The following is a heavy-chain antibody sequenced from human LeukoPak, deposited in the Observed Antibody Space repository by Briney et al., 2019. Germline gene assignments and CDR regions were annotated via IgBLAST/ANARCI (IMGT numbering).Heavy chain of an antibody. CDR1: GFTFSSYS. D-gene: IGHD3-3*01. Sequence: GGSLRLSCAASGFTFSSYSMNWVRQAPGKGLEWVSSISSSSSYIYYADSVKGRFTISRDNSRNTLYLRMSSLRAEDTAVYYCEPPLQFLESWGQGTMVIVSS. CDR2: ISSSSSYI. J-gene: IGHJ5*02. V-gene: IGHV3-21*04. CDR3: EPPLQFLES.